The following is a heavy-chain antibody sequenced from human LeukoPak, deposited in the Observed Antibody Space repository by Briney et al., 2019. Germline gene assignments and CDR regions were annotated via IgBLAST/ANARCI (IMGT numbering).Heavy chain of an antibody. CDR2: ILYDGSNK. V-gene: IGHV3-30*03. J-gene: IGHJ4*02. CDR3: ARDDCSSTSCHPDY. D-gene: IGHD2-2*01. Sequence: GRSLRLSCAASGFTLSNYGMHWVRQAPGKGLEWVAIILYDGSNKYYGDSVKGRFTISRDTSKNTLYLQMNSLRAEDTAVYYCARDDCSSTSCHPDYWGQGTLVTVSS. CDR1: GFTLSNYG.